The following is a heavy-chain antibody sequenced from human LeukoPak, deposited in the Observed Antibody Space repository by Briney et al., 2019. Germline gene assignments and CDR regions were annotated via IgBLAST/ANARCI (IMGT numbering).Heavy chain of an antibody. CDR1: NFTVSGNY. D-gene: IGHD6-19*01. Sequence: GGSLILSCAASNFTVSGNYMTWVRQTPGMGLECVSVMYTEDVTYYADSVKGRFTISRDNSKNTLYLQMNSLRTEDTAVYYCAGGRGGWYAFESWGQGTLVTVSS. CDR2: MYTEDVT. V-gene: IGHV3-53*01. J-gene: IGHJ4*02. CDR3: AGGRGGWYAFES.